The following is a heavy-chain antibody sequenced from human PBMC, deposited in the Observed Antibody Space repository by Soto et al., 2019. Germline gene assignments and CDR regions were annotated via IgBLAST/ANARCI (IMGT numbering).Heavy chain of an antibody. CDR1: GFTFDDYG. J-gene: IGHJ4*02. D-gene: IGHD4-17*01. CDR2: INWNGGST. CDR3: ARVVDGDYVGGDDY. V-gene: IGHV3-20*01. Sequence: GGSLRLSCAASGFTFDDYGMSWVRQAPGKGLEWVSGINWNGGSTGYADSVKGRFTISRDNAKNSLYLQMNSLRAEDTALYHCARVVDGDYVGGDDYWGQGTLVTVSS.